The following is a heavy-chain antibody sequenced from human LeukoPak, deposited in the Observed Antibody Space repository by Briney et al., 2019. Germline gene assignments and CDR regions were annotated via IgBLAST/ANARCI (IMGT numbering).Heavy chain of an antibody. CDR3: ASSRGEGTYYYDSSGVNDAFDI. CDR2: TYYRYKWYN. CDR1: GDSVSSNSDA. Sequence: SHTLSLTCAIPGDSVSSNSDAWNWIRQSPSRDLEWLGRTYYRYKWYNDYAVSVKSRITINPDTSKNQFSLQLNSVTPEDTAVYYCASSRGEGTYYYDSSGVNDAFDIWGQGTMVTVSS. J-gene: IGHJ3*02. D-gene: IGHD3-22*01. V-gene: IGHV6-1*01.